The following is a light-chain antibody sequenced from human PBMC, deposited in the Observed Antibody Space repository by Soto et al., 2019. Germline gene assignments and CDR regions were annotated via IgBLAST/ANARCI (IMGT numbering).Light chain of an antibody. CDR2: EVS. CDR1: SSDVGSYNL. V-gene: IGLV2-23*02. J-gene: IGLJ1*01. Sequence: QSSLTQPASVSGSPGQSITISCTGTSSDVGSYNLVSCYQQHSGKAPKLMIYEVSKRPSGVSNRFSGSKSGNTASLTISGLQAEDEADYYCCSYAGSSTSYVFGTGTKVTVL. CDR3: CSYAGSSTSYV.